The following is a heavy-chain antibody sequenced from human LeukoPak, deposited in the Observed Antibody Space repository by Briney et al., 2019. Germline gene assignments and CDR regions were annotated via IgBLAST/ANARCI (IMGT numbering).Heavy chain of an antibody. Sequence: ASVRVSCKASGGTFSSYAISWVRQAPGQGLEWMGGIIPIFGTANYAQKFQGRVTITADKSTSTAYMELSSLRSEDTAVYYCARVSIRRPNDSSGQGWFDPWGQGTLVTVSS. J-gene: IGHJ5*02. V-gene: IGHV1-69*06. CDR1: GGTFSSYA. CDR2: IIPIFGTA. D-gene: IGHD3-22*01. CDR3: ARVSIRRPNDSSGQGWFDP.